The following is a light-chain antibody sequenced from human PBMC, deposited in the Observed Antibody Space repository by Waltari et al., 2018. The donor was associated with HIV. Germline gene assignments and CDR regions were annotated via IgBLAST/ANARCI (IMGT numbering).Light chain of an antibody. J-gene: IGKJ3*01. CDR3: QQYGSSPLFT. CDR1: HIVGGNS. Sequence: EIVLTQSPGTLSLSPGERGHLSCRASHIVGGNSLAWYQQKPGQAPRLLIYCASSRATGIPDRFSGSGSGTDFTLTISRLEPEDFAVYYCQQYGSSPLFTFGPGTKVDIK. V-gene: IGKV3-20*01. CDR2: CAS.